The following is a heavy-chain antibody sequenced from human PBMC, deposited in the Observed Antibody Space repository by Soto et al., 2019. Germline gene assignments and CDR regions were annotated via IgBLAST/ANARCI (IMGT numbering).Heavy chain of an antibody. D-gene: IGHD3-10*01. J-gene: IGHJ5*02. V-gene: IGHV3-74*01. CDR1: GFSLSYFW. CDR2: IENDGSET. Sequence: EVQLVESGGGLVQPGGSLRLSCAASGFSLSYFWMHWVRQAPGQGLVWLARIENDGSETDYVDSVRGRFTISRDNAKNTVHLQMNNLRVEDTAVYYCARDYHGSGNPWGQGTLVTVSS. CDR3: ARDYHGSGNP.